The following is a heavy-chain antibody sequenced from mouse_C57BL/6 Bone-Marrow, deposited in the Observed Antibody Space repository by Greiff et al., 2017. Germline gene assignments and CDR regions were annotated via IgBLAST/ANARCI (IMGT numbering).Heavy chain of an antibody. V-gene: IGHV14-4*01. J-gene: IGHJ2*01. D-gene: IGHD2-2*01. CDR1: GFNIKDDY. Sequence: DVKLQESGAELVRPGASVKLSCTASGFNIKDDYMHWVKQRPEQGLEWIGWIDPENGDTEYASKFQGKATITADTSSNTAYLQLSSLTSEDTAVYYCALWLRRGYYFDYWGQGTTLTVSS. CDR2: IDPENGDT. CDR3: ALWLRRGYYFDY.